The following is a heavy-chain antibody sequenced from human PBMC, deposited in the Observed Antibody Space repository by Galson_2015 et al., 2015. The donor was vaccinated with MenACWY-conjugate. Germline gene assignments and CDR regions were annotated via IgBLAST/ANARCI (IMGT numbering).Heavy chain of an antibody. Sequence: SVKVSCKASGGTFSSYAISWVRQAPGQGLEWMGGIIPIFGTANYAQKFQGRVTITADESTSTAYMELSSLRSEDTAVYYCAREGHYYDSSGYPNWGQGTLVTVSS. CDR1: GGTFSSYA. D-gene: IGHD3-22*01. V-gene: IGHV1-69*13. J-gene: IGHJ4*02. CDR2: IIPIFGTA. CDR3: AREGHYYDSSGYPN.